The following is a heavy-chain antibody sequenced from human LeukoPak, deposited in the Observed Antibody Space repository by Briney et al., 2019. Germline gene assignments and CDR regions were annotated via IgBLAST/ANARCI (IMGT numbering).Heavy chain of an antibody. CDR3: ASPRRDGYNNAFAF. D-gene: IGHD5-24*01. J-gene: IGHJ4*02. V-gene: IGHV3-48*04. CDR1: GFTFSSYS. CDR2: IYSSSII. Sequence: GGSLRLSCAASGFTFSSYSMNWVRQAPGKGLEWVSYIYSSSIIYYADSVKGRFTISRDNAKNSLYLQMNSLRAEDTAVYYCASPRRDGYNNAFAFWGQGPLVTVP.